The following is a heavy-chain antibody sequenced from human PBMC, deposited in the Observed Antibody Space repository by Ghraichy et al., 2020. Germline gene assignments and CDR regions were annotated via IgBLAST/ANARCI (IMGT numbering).Heavy chain of an antibody. CDR1: GFTFSSYA. D-gene: IGHD3-10*01. CDR2: ISGSGGST. Sequence: GESPNISCAASGFTFSSYAMSWVRQAPGKGLEWVSAISGSGGSTYYADSVKGRFTISRDNSKNTLYLQMNSLRAEDTAVYYCAKVFALLWFGELLLEDDAFDIWGQGTMVTVSS. CDR3: AKVFALLWFGELLLEDDAFDI. V-gene: IGHV3-23*01. J-gene: IGHJ3*02.